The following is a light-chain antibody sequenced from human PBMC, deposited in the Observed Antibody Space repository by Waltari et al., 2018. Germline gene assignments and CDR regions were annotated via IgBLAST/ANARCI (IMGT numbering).Light chain of an antibody. CDR2: GAS. CDR1: QSVSSN. J-gene: IGKJ1*01. V-gene: IGKV3-15*01. Sequence: EIVMTQSPATLSVSPGERATLSCRASQSVSSNFAWYQQRPGQAPRLLIYGASTRATGIPCRFSGRGSGTEFTLTISSLQSEDFAVYYCHQYKNWPPRMFGQGTKVEIK. CDR3: HQYKNWPPRM.